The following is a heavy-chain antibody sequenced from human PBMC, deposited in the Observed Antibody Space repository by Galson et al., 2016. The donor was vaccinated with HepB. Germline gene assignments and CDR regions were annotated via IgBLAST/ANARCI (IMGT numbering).Heavy chain of an antibody. V-gene: IGHV3-23*01. CDR1: GSTFSSYA. D-gene: IGHD3-22*01. J-gene: IGHJ4*02. CDR2: ISGSGGST. CDR3: AKSENFYLVGLRIDSSGYYGLGPYYSDY. Sequence: SLRLSCAASGSTFSSYAMSWVRQAPGKGLEWVSAISGSGGSTYYADSVKGRFTISRDNSKNTLYLQMNSLRAEDTAVYYCAKSENFYLVGLRIDSSGYYGLGPYYSDYWGQGTLVTVSS.